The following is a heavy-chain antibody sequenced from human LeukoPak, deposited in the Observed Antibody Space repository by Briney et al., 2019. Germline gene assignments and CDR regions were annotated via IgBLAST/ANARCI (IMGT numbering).Heavy chain of an antibody. Sequence: PGGSLRLSCAASGFTFSSYAMHWVRQAPGKGLEWVSSISSSSSYIYYADSVKGRFTISRDNAKNSLYLQMNSLRAEDTAVYYCARDQSSGGYLTREDAFDIWGQGTMVTVSS. CDR1: GFTFSSYA. CDR2: ISSSSSYI. D-gene: IGHD3-22*01. CDR3: ARDQSSGGYLTREDAFDI. V-gene: IGHV3-21*01. J-gene: IGHJ3*02.